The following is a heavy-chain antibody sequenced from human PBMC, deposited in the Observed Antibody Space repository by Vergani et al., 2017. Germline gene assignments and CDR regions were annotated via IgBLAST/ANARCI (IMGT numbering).Heavy chain of an antibody. CDR2: MNYSGRT. J-gene: IGHJ4*02. CDR1: GDSFISTDYH. V-gene: IGHV4-39*01. CDR3: SSKRESCHAAYCHSYDF. D-gene: IGHD2-15*01. Sequence: QVQLQESGPGLVKPSETLYLTCTVSGDSFISTDYHWGWIRQPPGKGLEWIGSMNYSGRTSYNPSLESRISISVETPKNQFSLMLTCVTAADTAVYYFSSKRESCHAAYCHSYDFWVPGTLVGVSS.